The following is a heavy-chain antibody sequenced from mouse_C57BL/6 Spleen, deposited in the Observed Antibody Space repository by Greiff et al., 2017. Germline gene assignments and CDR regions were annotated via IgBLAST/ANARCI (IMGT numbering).Heavy chain of an antibody. V-gene: IGHV1-74*01. J-gene: IGHJ4*01. CDR2: IHPSDSDT. D-gene: IGHD2-4*01. CDR1: GYTFTSYW. CDR3: AMGGYDYHDAMDY. Sequence: VQLQQPGAELVKPGASVKVSCKASGYTFTSYWMHWVKQRPGQGLEWIGRIHPSDSDTNYNQKFKGKATLTVDKSSSTAYMQLSSLTSEDSAVYYCAMGGYDYHDAMDYWGQGTSVTVSS.